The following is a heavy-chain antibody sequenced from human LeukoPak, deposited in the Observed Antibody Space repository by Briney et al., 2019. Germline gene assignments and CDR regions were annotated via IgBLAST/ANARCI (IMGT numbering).Heavy chain of an antibody. Sequence: TGGSLRLSCAASGFTFSSYAMSWVRQAPGKGLEWVSGISGSGGSTYYADFVKGRFTISRDNSKNTLYLQMNSLRAEDTAVYYCAKAHYSYGYYEDYWGQGTLVTVSS. V-gene: IGHV3-23*01. CDR2: ISGSGGST. CDR3: AKAHYSYGYYEDY. CDR1: GFTFSSYA. D-gene: IGHD5-18*01. J-gene: IGHJ4*02.